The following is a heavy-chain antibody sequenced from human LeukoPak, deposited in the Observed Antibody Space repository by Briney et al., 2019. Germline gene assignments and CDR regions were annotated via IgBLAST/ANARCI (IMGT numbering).Heavy chain of an antibody. CDR3: VRGHLVGGWFKYDAFDI. D-gene: IGHD6-19*01. V-gene: IGHV4-39*07. J-gene: IGHJ3*02. CDR1: GGSISSSSYY. CDR2: IYYSGST. Sequence: PSETLSLTCTVSGGSISSSSYYWGWIRQPPGKGLEWIGSIYYSGSTYYNPSLKSRVTISLDTSKKHFSLKLSSVTAADTAVYYCVRGHLVGGWFKYDAFDIWGQGTMVSVSS.